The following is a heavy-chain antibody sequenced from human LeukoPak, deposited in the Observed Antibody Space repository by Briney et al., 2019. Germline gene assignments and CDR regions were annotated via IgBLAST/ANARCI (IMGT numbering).Heavy chain of an antibody. CDR1: GGSISSYY. CDR3: ARSYFGSGTFNGFDY. Sequence: SETLSLTCAVSGGSISSYYWSWIRQPPGKGLEWIGYIYYSGSTNYNPSLKSRVTISLDKSRNQFSLNLNSVSAADTAVYYCARSYFGSGTFNGFDYWGQGTLVTVSS. D-gene: IGHD3-10*01. CDR2: IYYSGST. J-gene: IGHJ4*02. V-gene: IGHV4-59*12.